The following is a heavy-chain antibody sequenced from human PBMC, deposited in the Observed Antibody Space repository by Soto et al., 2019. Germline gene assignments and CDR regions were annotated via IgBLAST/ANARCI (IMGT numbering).Heavy chain of an antibody. CDR3: VTPITMIVVVPFDY. Sequence: EGSLRLSCAASGITFSSYAMSWVRHAPGKGLEWDSAISGSGGSTYYADSMKGRFTISRDNSKNTLYLQMNSLRAEDAAVYYCVTPITMIVVVPFDYWGQGTPVTVCS. D-gene: IGHD3-22*01. J-gene: IGHJ4*02. CDR1: GITFSSYA. V-gene: IGHV3-23*01. CDR2: ISGSGGST.